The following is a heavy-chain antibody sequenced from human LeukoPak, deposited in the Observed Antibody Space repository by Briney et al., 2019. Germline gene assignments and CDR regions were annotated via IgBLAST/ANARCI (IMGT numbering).Heavy chain of an antibody. Sequence: PGGSLRLSCAASGFTFSSYWMSWVRQAPGKGLEWVANINEDGSKKYYVDSVKGRLTISRDNAEKSLYLQMDSLRGEDTAVYYCARSGGDYCSSTSCYTGYWGQGTLVTVSS. CDR1: GFTFSSYW. CDR2: INEDGSKK. V-gene: IGHV3-7*01. CDR3: ARSGGDYCSSTSCYTGY. J-gene: IGHJ4*02. D-gene: IGHD2-2*02.